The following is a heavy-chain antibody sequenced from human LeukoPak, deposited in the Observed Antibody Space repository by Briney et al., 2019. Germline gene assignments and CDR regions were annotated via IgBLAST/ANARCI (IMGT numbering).Heavy chain of an antibody. CDR2: INPNSGGT. J-gene: IGHJ4*02. CDR3: ARSTRIAVAGNPLGY. Sequence: GASVKLSCKASGYTFTGYYMHWVRQAPGQGLEWMGWINPNSGGTNYAQKFQGRVTMTRDTSISTAYMELSRLRSDDTAVYYCARSTRIAVAGNPLGYWGQGTLVTVSS. D-gene: IGHD6-19*01. V-gene: IGHV1-2*02. CDR1: GYTFTGYY.